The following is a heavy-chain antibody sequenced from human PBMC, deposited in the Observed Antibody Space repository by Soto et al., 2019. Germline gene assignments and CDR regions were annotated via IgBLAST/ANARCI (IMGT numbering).Heavy chain of an antibody. J-gene: IGHJ4*02. Sequence: PSETLSLTCTVACSSISSYYWSWIRKPPGKGLEWIGYIYYSGSTNYNPSLKSRVTLSVNTSKYQFSPKLSVVTAADAAVYFCARGGERILLRYFDWPPSFDYWGQGTLVTVS. CDR2: IYYSGST. V-gene: IGHV4-59*01. D-gene: IGHD3-9*01. CDR3: ARGGERILLRYFDWPPSFDY. CDR1: CSSISSYY.